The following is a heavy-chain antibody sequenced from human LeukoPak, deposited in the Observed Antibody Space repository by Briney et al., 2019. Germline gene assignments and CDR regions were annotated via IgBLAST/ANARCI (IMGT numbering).Heavy chain of an antibody. CDR3: ARVEGMEWFGELLSAFDI. Sequence: PGGSLRLSCAASGFTFSSYSMNWVRQAPGKGLEWVSSISSSSSYIYYADSVKGRFTISRDNAKNSLYLQMNSLRAEDTALYYCARVEGMEWFGELLSAFDIWGQGTMVTVSS. D-gene: IGHD3-10*01. CDR1: GFTFSSYS. V-gene: IGHV3-21*04. CDR2: ISSSSSYI. J-gene: IGHJ3*02.